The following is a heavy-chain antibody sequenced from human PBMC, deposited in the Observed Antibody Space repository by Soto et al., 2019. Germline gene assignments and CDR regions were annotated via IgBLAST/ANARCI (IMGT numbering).Heavy chain of an antibody. V-gene: IGHV1-69*01. J-gene: IGHJ6*02. CDR2: IIPIFSSR. CDR3: ARGETYLGV. CDR1: RATFNKYA. Sequence: QVQLVQSGAEVKTPGSSVKVSCKTSRATFNKYAFNWVRQAPGQGLEGMGWIIPIFSSRNYAEKVQGRVTINADDSPSTAYMALRSLGFEYTAGYYCARGETYLGVWGQGTIVTVSS. D-gene: IGHD3-16*01.